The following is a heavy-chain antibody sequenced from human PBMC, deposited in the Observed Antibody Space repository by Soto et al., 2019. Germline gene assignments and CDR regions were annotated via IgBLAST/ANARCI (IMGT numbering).Heavy chain of an antibody. Sequence: GGSLRLSCAASGFTFSSYAMTWVRQAPGEGLEWVSALTPGGETTHYADSVRGRFTISRDNSKNTLSLQMNSLTAEDTAVYFCAKRRGAGGHFDYWGQGALVTVSS. CDR2: LTPGGETT. CDR1: GFTFSSYA. D-gene: IGHD2-15*01. V-gene: IGHV3-23*01. J-gene: IGHJ4*02. CDR3: AKRRGAGGHFDY.